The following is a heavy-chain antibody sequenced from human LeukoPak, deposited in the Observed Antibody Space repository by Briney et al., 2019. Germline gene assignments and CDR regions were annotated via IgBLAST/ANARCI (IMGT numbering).Heavy chain of an antibody. Sequence: SETLSLTCTVSGGSLSRSSYYWGCIRQPPGKGLEWIGNMYYTGGTYYNPSLKSRVTISLDTSKNQFSLKLSSVTAADTAVYYCARQHSSMVTDYWGQGTLVTVSS. D-gene: IGHD5-18*01. V-gene: IGHV4-39*01. CDR3: ARQHSSMVTDY. CDR2: MYYTGGT. CDR1: GGSLSRSSYY. J-gene: IGHJ4*02.